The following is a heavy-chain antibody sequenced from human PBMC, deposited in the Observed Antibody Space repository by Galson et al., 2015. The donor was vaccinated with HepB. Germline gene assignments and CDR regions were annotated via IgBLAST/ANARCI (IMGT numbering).Heavy chain of an antibody. V-gene: IGHV3-30-3*01. CDR1: GFKVSSHV. D-gene: IGHD7-27*01. J-gene: IGHJ3*02. CDR2: FSFDGSIK. Sequence: SLRLSCAASGFKVSSHVMHWVRQAPGKGPEWVAVFSFDGSIKYYADSVKGRFTISRDNSKNTLYLQMNSLRDEDTAIYYCARDPATDWGRVGAFDIWGPGTLVTVSS. CDR3: ARDPATDWGRVGAFDI.